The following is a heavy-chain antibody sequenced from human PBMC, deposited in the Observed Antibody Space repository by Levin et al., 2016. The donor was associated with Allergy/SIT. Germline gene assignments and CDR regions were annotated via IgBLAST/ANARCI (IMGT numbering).Heavy chain of an antibody. CDR3: AKEGGLGYCSGGSCYGADYYYYYGMDV. Sequence: ETLSLTCAASGFTFMSYSMKWVRQTPEKGLEWVSSIRHDASHISYADSVKGRFTISRDNSKSTLYLQMNSLRAEDTAVYYCAKEGGLGYCSGGSCYGADYYYYYGMDVWGQGTTVTVSS. D-gene: IGHD2-15*01. CDR2: IRHDASHI. CDR1: GFTFMSYS. J-gene: IGHJ6*02. V-gene: IGHV3-23*01.